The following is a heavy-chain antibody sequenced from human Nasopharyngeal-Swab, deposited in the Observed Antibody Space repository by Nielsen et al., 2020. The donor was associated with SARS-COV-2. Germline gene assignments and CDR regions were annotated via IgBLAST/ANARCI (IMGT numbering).Heavy chain of an antibody. V-gene: IGHV3-30*18. Sequence: GGSLRLSCAASGFTFSSYGMHWVRQAPGKGLEWVAVISYDGSNKYYADSVKGRFTISRDNSKNTLYLQMNSLRAEDTAVYYCAKDPQRYYYDSSGYYFDYWGQGTLVTVSS. CDR1: GFTFSSYG. CDR3: AKDPQRYYYDSSGYYFDY. J-gene: IGHJ4*02. CDR2: ISYDGSNK. D-gene: IGHD3-22*01.